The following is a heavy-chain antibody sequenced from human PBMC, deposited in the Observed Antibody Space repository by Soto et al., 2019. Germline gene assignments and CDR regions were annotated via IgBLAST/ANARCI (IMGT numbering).Heavy chain of an antibody. V-gene: IGHV1-69*13. D-gene: IGHD3-22*01. J-gene: IGHJ4*02. CDR2: IIPIFGTA. CDR3: ASVEQDSSGFQFDY. CDR1: GGTFSSYA. Sequence: SVKVSCKASGGTFSSYAISWVRQAPGQGLEWMGGIIPIFGTANYAQKFQGRVTITADESTSTAYMELSSLRSEDTAVYYCASVEQDSSGFQFDYWGQGTLVTVSS.